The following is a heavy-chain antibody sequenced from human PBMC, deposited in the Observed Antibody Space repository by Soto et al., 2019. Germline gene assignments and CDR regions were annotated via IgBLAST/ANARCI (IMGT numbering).Heavy chain of an antibody. CDR1: GFTFSSYS. D-gene: IGHD1-7*01. CDR3: ARGRLELRIFDY. Sequence: EVQLVESGGGLVKPGGSLRLSCAASGFTFSSYSMNWVRQAPGKGLEWVSSISSSSSYIYYADSVKGRFTIPRDNAKNSLYLQMNSLRAEDTAVYYCARGRLELRIFDYWGQGTLVTVSS. CDR2: ISSSSSYI. J-gene: IGHJ4*02. V-gene: IGHV3-21*01.